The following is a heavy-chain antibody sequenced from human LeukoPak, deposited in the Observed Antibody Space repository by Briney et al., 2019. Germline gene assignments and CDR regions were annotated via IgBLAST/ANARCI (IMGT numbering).Heavy chain of an antibody. Sequence: GGSLRLSCAASGFTFNDYYMSWIRQAPGKGLEWVSYISSSGTTIYYADSVKGRFTISRDNAKNSLYLQMNSLRAEDTAVYYCANIPVWSSSWYPADYWGQGTLVTVSS. D-gene: IGHD6-13*01. V-gene: IGHV3-11*01. CDR1: GFTFNDYY. CDR3: ANIPVWSSSWYPADY. J-gene: IGHJ4*02. CDR2: ISSSGTTI.